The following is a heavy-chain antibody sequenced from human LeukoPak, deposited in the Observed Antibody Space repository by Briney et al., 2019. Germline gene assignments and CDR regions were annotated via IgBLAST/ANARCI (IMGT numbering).Heavy chain of an antibody. CDR3: ARDRRGYCSSTSCFTDAFDI. CDR1: GFTFSSYA. V-gene: IGHV3-30*04. D-gene: IGHD2-2*02. Sequence: GASLRLSCAASGFTFSSYAMHWVRQAPGKGLEWVAVISYDGSNKYYADSVKGRFTISRDNSKNTLYLQMNSLRAEDTAVYYCARDRRGYCSSTSCFTDAFDIWGQGTMVTVSS. CDR2: ISYDGSNK. J-gene: IGHJ3*02.